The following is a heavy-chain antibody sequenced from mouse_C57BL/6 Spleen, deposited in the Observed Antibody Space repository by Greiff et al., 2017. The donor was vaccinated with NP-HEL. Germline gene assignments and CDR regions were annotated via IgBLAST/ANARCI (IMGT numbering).Heavy chain of an antibody. Sequence: VQLQQPGAELVRPGSSVKLSCKASGYTFTSYWMHWVKQRPIQGLEWIGNIDPSDSETHYNQKFKDKATLTVDKSSSTAYMQLSSLTSEDSAVYYCARYGYGSSYDAMDYWGQGTSVTVSS. CDR2: IDPSDSET. D-gene: IGHD1-1*01. CDR3: ARYGYGSSYDAMDY. CDR1: GYTFTSYW. V-gene: IGHV1-52*01. J-gene: IGHJ4*01.